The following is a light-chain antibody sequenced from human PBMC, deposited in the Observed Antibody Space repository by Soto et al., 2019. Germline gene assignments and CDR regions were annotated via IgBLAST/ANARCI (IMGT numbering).Light chain of an antibody. Sequence: DIQMTQSPSTLSASVGDRVTITCRASQSISNYLAWYQQKPGKAPKVLIYDASSFESGVPLRFSGSGSGTECTLTISSLQPDDVATYYCQEYDSYSSTFGQGTKLQIK. CDR1: QSISNY. J-gene: IGKJ2*01. CDR3: QEYDSYSST. CDR2: DAS. V-gene: IGKV1-5*01.